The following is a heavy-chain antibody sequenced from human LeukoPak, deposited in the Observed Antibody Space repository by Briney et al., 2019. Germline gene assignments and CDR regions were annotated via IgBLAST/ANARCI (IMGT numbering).Heavy chain of an antibody. Sequence: GESLKISCKGSGYRITNYWIAWVRQMPGKGLEWMGRIDPSDFYTNYSPSFQGHVTISADKSISTAYLQWSSLKASDTAMYYCARHNRRGFDPWGQGTLVTVSS. CDR1: GYRITNYW. CDR2: IDPSDFYT. J-gene: IGHJ5*02. V-gene: IGHV5-10-1*01. CDR3: ARHNRRGFDP. D-gene: IGHD3-10*01.